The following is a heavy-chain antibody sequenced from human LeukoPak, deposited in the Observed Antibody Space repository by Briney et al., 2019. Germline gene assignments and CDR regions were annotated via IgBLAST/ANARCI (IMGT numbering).Heavy chain of an antibody. Sequence: GGSLRLSCAASGFTFSSYGMHWVRQAPGKGLEWVAVISYDGSSKYYTDSVKGRFTISRDNSKNTLYLQMNSLGAEDTAVYYCAKDRLSMFRGVITTPDYWGQGTLVTVSS. CDR1: GFTFSSYG. D-gene: IGHD3-10*01. CDR2: ISYDGSSK. V-gene: IGHV3-30*18. J-gene: IGHJ4*02. CDR3: AKDRLSMFRGVITTPDY.